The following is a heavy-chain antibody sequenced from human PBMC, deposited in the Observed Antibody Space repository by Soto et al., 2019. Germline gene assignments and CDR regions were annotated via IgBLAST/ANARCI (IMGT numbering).Heavy chain of an antibody. CDR3: AAERRYFDWLPAYYYGMDV. D-gene: IGHD3-9*01. Sequence: SETLSLTCTVLVLSISSSSYYWGLIRQPPVKGLEWFGSIYYSGSTYYNPSLKSRVTISVDTSKNQFSLKLSSVTAADTAVYYCAAERRYFDWLPAYYYGMDVWGQGTTVT. CDR1: VLSISSSSYY. V-gene: IGHV4-39*01. CDR2: IYYSGST. J-gene: IGHJ6*02.